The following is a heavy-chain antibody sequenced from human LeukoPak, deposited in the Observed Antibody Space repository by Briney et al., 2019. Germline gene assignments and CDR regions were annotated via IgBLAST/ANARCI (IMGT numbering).Heavy chain of an antibody. CDR1: GGSISSSSYY. D-gene: IGHD6-13*01. V-gene: IGHV4-39*07. Sequence: SETLSLTCTVSGGSISSSSYYWGWIRQPPGKGLEWIGSIYYSGSTYYNPSLKSRVTISVDTSKNQFSLKLSSVTAADTAVYYCARAGIAAAGDRYYYYYMDVWGKGTTVTVSS. CDR3: ARAGIAAAGDRYYYYYMDV. J-gene: IGHJ6*03. CDR2: IYYSGST.